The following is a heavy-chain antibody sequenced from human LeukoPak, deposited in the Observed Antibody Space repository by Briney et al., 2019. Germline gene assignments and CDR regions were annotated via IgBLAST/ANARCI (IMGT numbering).Heavy chain of an antibody. CDR3: ARAVTSSSSWYKWVNWFDP. J-gene: IGHJ5*02. D-gene: IGHD6-13*01. V-gene: IGHV4-4*02. Sequence: SETLSLTCAVSGGSISSSNWWSWVRQPPGKGLEWIGEIYHSGSTNYNPSLKSRVTISVDTSKNQFSLRLSSVTAADTAVYYCARAVTSSSSWYKWVNWFDPWGQGTLVTVSS. CDR2: IYHSGST. CDR1: GGSISSSNW.